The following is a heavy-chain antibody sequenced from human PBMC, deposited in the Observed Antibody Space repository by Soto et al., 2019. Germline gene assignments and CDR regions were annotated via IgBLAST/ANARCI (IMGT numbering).Heavy chain of an antibody. CDR1: GFTFSRHG. Sequence: GGSLRLSCAASGFTFSRHGMHWVRQAPGKGLGWVAVISYDGSNKYYADSVKGRFTISRDNAKNSLYLQMNSLRDEDTAVYYCARDPYDFWSGYFGHYYYGMDVWGHGTTVTVSS. V-gene: IGHV3-30*03. J-gene: IGHJ6*02. D-gene: IGHD3-3*01. CDR2: ISYDGSNK. CDR3: ARDPYDFWSGYFGHYYYGMDV.